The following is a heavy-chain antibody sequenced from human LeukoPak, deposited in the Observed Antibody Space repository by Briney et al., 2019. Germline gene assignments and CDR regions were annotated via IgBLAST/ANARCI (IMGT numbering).Heavy chain of an antibody. V-gene: IGHV3-30*04. CDR3: AKDGIGITNMNGIWTFDL. CDR1: GFTLSHFA. J-gene: IGHJ4*02. Sequence: GGSLRLSCAGSGFTLSHFAMHWVRQSPDKGLEWVAVIANDGSKQFYANSVKSRFIISRANSDNTLYLEMTSLRSEDTAMYYCAKDGIGITNMNGIWTFDLWGQGTRVTVSS. D-gene: IGHD1-26*01. CDR2: IANDGSKQ.